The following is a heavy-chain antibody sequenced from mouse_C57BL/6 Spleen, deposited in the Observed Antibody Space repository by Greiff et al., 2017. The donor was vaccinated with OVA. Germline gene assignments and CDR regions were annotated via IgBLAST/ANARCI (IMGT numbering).Heavy chain of an antibody. V-gene: IGHV1-82*01. CDR1: GYAFSSSW. J-gene: IGHJ2*01. D-gene: IGHD1-1*01. CDR2: IYPGDGDT. CDR3: ARWGTTVYYFDY. Sequence: VQLQESGPELVKPGASVKISCKASGYAFSSSWMNWVKQRPGKGLEWIGRIYPGDGDTNYNGKFKGKATLTADKSSSTAYMQLSSLTSEDSAVYFCARWGTTVYYFDYWGQGTTLTVSS.